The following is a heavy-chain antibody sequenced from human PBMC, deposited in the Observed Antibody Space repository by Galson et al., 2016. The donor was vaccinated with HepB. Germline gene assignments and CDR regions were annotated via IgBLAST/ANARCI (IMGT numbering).Heavy chain of an antibody. CDR3: STHEEGPVRGGFDY. V-gene: IGHV4-39*01. CDR1: GGSMRSPTYY. CDR2: IHYSGTT. D-gene: IGHD4-23*01. J-gene: IGHJ4*02. Sequence: LSLTCSVSGGSMRSPTYYWGWIRQPPGKGLDWIGSIHYSGTTYFNPSLKSRLNMSVDTSKKQFSLRLTSVTAADTAVYYCSTHEEGPVRGGFDYWGQGTLVTVSS.